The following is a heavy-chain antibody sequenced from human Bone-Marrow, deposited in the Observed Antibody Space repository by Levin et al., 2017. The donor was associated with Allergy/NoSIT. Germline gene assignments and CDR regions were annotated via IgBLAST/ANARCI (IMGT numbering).Heavy chain of an antibody. CDR1: GFSLTETS. CDR3: ARGVMIRFGGVIAAYAMDV. Sequence: AASVKVSCKVSGFSLTETSMQWVRQAPGKGLEWMGGYDPENGETIFSQKLQGRVTMTEDRSTDTAYMELSSLRFEDTAVYYCARGVMIRFGGVIAAYAMDVWGQGTTVAVSS. J-gene: IGHJ6*02. V-gene: IGHV1-24*01. D-gene: IGHD3-16*02. CDR2: YDPENGET.